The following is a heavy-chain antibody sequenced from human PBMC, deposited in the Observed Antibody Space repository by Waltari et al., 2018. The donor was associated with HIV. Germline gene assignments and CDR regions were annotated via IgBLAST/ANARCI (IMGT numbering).Heavy chain of an antibody. D-gene: IGHD1-26*01. CDR1: GGSVISSSYF. CDR2: IYYTGRA. J-gene: IGHJ2*01. CDR3: ARHALRVGAAYWNFDL. Sequence: QLQLQESAPGLVKPSETLSLTCAVPGGSVISSSYFSVWIRQPPGKGLAWVGRIYYTGRAYYNPSLKSRVTISVDTSKNQFSLKVTSVTAADTAVYYCARHALRVGAAYWNFDLWGRGTLVTVSS. V-gene: IGHV4-39*01.